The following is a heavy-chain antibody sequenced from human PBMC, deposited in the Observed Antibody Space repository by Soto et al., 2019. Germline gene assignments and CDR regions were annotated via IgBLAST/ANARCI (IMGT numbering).Heavy chain of an antibody. CDR2: IDPSDSYT. CDR3: ARERRDCPDFWSRYQTHCDYDGMDV. D-gene: IGHD3-3*01. Sequence: PGESLKISCKGWGYSFTRYWISWVRQMPGKGLEWMGGIDPSDSYTNYSPSFPGHVTISADKSITTAYLHLSRLKASDTAMSYCARERRDCPDFWSRYQTHCDYDGMDVSGRGTAVTFSS. V-gene: IGHV5-10-1*01. CDR1: GYSFTRYW. J-gene: IGHJ6*02.